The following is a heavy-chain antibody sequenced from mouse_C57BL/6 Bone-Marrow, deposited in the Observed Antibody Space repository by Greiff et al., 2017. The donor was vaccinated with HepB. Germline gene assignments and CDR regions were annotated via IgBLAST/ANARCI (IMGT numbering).Heavy chain of an antibody. D-gene: IGHD1-1*01. J-gene: IGHJ4*01. Sequence: QVHVKQPGAELVKPGASVKMSCKASGYTFTSYWITWVKQRPGQGLEWIGDIYPGSGSTNYNEKFKSKATLTVDTSSSTAYMQLSSLTSEDSAVYYCARTTTVVPDYWGQGTSVTVSS. CDR1: GYTFTSYW. CDR2: IYPGSGST. V-gene: IGHV1-55*01. CDR3: ARTTTVVPDY.